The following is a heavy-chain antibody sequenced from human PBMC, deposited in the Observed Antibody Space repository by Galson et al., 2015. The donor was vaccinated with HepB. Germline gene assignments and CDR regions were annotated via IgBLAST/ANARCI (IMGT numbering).Heavy chain of an antibody. CDR2: TYYRSKWYN. Sequence: CAISGDSVSSNSAAWNWIRQSPSRGLEWLGRTYYRSKWYNDYAVSVKSRISINSDTSKNQFSLHLNSLTPEDTAVYYCAREGSGWCAYFDYWGQGTLVTVSS. D-gene: IGHD6-19*01. CDR3: AREGSGWCAYFDY. CDR1: GDSVSSNSAA. V-gene: IGHV6-1*01. J-gene: IGHJ4*02.